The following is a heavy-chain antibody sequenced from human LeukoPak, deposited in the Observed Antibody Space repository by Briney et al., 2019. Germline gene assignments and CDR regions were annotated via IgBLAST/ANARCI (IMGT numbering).Heavy chain of an antibody. CDR3: ARTGVRYSSVLLWFGELIHFDY. J-gene: IGHJ4*02. D-gene: IGHD3-10*01. V-gene: IGHV3-7*01. Sequence: PGGSLRLSCAASGFTFSSYSMNWVRQAPGKGLEWVANIKQDGREKYYVDSVKGRFTISRDNAKNSLYLQMNSLRAEDTAVYYCARTGVRYSSVLLWFGELIHFDYWGQGTLVTVPS. CDR1: GFTFSSYS. CDR2: IKQDGREK.